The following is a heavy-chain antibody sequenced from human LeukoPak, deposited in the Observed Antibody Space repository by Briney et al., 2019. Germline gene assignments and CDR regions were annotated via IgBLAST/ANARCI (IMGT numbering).Heavy chain of an antibody. D-gene: IGHD3-9*01. Sequence: PGGSLRLSCAVSGFIFSSYSMNWVRQAPGKGLEWVSIISGSSGSTHYADSVKGRFTISRDNSKNTLYLQMNSLRAEDTAVYYCAKGDFNILTGYSYYYYMDVWGKGTTVTISS. CDR2: ISGSSGST. V-gene: IGHV3-23*01. CDR1: GFIFSSYS. J-gene: IGHJ6*03. CDR3: AKGDFNILTGYSYYYYMDV.